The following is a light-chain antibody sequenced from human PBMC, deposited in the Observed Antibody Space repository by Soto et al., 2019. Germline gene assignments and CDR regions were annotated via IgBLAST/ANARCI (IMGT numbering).Light chain of an antibody. J-gene: IGLJ1*01. V-gene: IGLV2-14*01. CDR1: SNSRSGSNY. CDR3: SSYTTSNTRQIV. Sequence: QSVLPQPPSASGTPGQRVTIFCSTSNSRSGSNYVSWYQQHPGKAPKFMIYDVSNRPSGVSNRFSGSKSGNTASLTISGLQAEDEADYYCSSYTTSNTRQIVFGTGTKVTVL. CDR2: DVS.